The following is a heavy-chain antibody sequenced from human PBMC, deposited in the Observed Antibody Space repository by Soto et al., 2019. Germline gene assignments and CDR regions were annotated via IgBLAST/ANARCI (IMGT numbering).Heavy chain of an antibody. J-gene: IGHJ5*02. V-gene: IGHV4-31*03. Sequence: SETLSLTCTVSGGSISSGGYYWSWIRQHPGKGLEWIGYIYYSGSTYYNPSLKSRVTISVDTSKNQFSLKLSSVTAADTAVYYCARTSKERTGLLNWFDPWGQGTLVTVSS. D-gene: IGHD4-17*01. CDR1: GGSISSGGYY. CDR2: IYYSGST. CDR3: ARTSKERTGLLNWFDP.